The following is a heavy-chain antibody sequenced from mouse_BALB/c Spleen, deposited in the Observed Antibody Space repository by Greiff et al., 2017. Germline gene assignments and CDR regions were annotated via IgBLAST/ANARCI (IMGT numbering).Heavy chain of an antibody. V-gene: IGHV2-6-2*01. D-gene: IGHD2-14*01. Sequence: QVQLKQSGPDLVAPSQSLSITCTVSGFSLTSYGVHWVRQPPGKGLEWLVVIWSDGSTTYNSALKSRLSISKDNSKSQVFLKMNSLQTDDTAMYYCARQGGYDAAAWFAYWGQGTLVTVSA. CDR1: GFSLTSYG. CDR2: IWSDGST. CDR3: ARQGGYDAAAWFAY. J-gene: IGHJ3*01.